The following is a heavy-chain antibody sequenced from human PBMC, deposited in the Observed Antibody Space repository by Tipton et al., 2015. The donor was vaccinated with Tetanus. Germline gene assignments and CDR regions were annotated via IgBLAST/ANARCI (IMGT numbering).Heavy chain of an antibody. CDR1: GGSFSGYY. CDR3: ARGSKGSTAWFPDHYGMDV. CDR2: INPSGST. V-gene: IGHV4-34*01. D-gene: IGHD6-19*01. Sequence: TLSLTCAVYGGSFSGYYWTWIRQPPVKGLEWIGEINPSGSTNYNPSLKSRVTISVDTSKNRVSLKLNSVTAADTAVYYCARGSKGSTAWFPDHYGMDVWGQGPTVTVSS. J-gene: IGHJ6*02.